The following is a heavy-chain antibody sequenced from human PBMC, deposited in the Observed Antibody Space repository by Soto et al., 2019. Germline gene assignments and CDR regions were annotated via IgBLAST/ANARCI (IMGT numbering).Heavy chain of an antibody. CDR2: ISSSSSTT. D-gene: IGHD3-16*02. CDR3: AKDSIWYYDYVWGSYRPEPSDY. CDR1: GFTFSSYS. V-gene: IGHV3-48*01. J-gene: IGHJ4*02. Sequence: PGGSLRLSCAASGFTFSSYSMNWVRQAPGKGLEWVSYISSSSSTTYYADSVKGRFTISRDNSKNTLYLQMNSLRAEDTAVYYCAKDSIWYYDYVWGSYRPEPSDYWGQGTLVTVSS.